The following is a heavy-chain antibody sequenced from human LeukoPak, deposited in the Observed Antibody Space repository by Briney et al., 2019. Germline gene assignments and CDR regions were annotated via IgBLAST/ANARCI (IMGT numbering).Heavy chain of an antibody. J-gene: IGHJ4*02. D-gene: IGHD1-7*01. CDR1: GGSISSISYY. CDR3: ARLYGNFQNYYDY. V-gene: IGHV4-39*07. CDR2: IYYSGST. Sequence: SETLSLTCTVSGGSISSISYYWGWIRQPPGKGLEWIGHIYYSGSTFYNPSLKSRVTISVDTSKNQFSLKLRSVTAADTAMFYCARLYGNFQNYYDYWGQGTLVAVSS.